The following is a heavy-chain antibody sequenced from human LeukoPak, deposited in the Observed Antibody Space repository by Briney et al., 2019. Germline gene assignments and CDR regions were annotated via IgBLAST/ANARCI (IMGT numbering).Heavy chain of an antibody. CDR2: IYYSGSA. Sequence: SETLSLTCTVSGGSISSYYWSWIRQPPGKGLEWIGYIYYSGSASYNPSLKSRVTISVDTSKKQFSLKLSSVTAADTAFYYCARYIVSYPHDAFDIWGQGTMVTVSS. CDR3: ARYIVSYPHDAFDI. D-gene: IGHD1-26*01. J-gene: IGHJ3*02. V-gene: IGHV4-59*01. CDR1: GGSISSYY.